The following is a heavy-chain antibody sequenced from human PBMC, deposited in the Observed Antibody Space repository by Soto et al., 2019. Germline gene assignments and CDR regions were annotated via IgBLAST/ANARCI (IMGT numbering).Heavy chain of an antibody. CDR1: GYTFTSYA. J-gene: IGHJ6*02. D-gene: IGHD2-15*01. Sequence: SVKVSCKASGYTFTSYAMHWVRQAPGQRLEWMGGIIPIYGTANYAQKFQGRVTITADESTSTAYMELSSLRSEDTAVYYCARGYCSGGSCYGHYYYYGMDVWGQGTTVTVSS. CDR2: IIPIYGTA. CDR3: ARGYCSGGSCYGHYYYYGMDV. V-gene: IGHV1-69*13.